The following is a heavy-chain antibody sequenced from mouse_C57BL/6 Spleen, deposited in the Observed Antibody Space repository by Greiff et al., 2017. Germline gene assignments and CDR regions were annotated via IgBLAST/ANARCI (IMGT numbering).Heavy chain of an antibody. CDR3: TLYGSSLDY. Sequence: VQLQQSGAELVRPGASVKLSCTPSGFNIKDDYMHWVKQRPEQGLEWIGWIDPENGDTEYASKFQGKATITADTSSNTAYLQLSSLTSEDTAVYYCTLYGSSLDYWGQGTTLTVSS. CDR2: IDPENGDT. J-gene: IGHJ2*01. V-gene: IGHV14-4*01. CDR1: GFNIKDDY. D-gene: IGHD1-1*01.